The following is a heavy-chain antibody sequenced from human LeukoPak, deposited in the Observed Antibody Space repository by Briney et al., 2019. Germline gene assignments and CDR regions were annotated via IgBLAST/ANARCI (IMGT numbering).Heavy chain of an antibody. Sequence: GASVKVSCKASGGTFSSYAISWVRQAPGQGLEWMGGIIPIFGTANYAQKFQGRVTITTDESTSTAYMELSSLRSEDTAVYYCARLVTESGYPYAFDIWGQGTMVTVSS. CDR3: ARLVTESGYPYAFDI. V-gene: IGHV1-69*05. J-gene: IGHJ3*02. CDR1: GGTFSSYA. CDR2: IIPIFGTA. D-gene: IGHD3-3*01.